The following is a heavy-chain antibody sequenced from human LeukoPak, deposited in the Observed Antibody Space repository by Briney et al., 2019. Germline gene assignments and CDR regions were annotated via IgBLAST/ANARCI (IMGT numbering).Heavy chain of an antibody. CDR1: GGSISSYY. V-gene: IGHV4-59*01. Sequence: SETLSLTCTVSGGSISSYYWSWIRQPPGKGLEWIGYIYYSGSTNYNPSLKRRVTISVETSKNQFSLKLSSVTAADTAVYYCARALGYSFDYWGQGTLVTVSS. CDR3: ARALGYSFDY. D-gene: IGHD2-15*01. J-gene: IGHJ4*02. CDR2: IYYSGST.